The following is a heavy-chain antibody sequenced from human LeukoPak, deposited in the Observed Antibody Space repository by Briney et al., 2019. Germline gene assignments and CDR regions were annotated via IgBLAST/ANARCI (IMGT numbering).Heavy chain of an antibody. J-gene: IGHJ4*02. Sequence: GASVKVSCKASGYTFTGYYMHWVRQAPGQGLEWMGWINPNSGGTNYAQKFQGWVTMTRDTSISTAYMELSRLRSDDTAVYYCARERYCSGGSCYSLWGQGTLSPSPQ. V-gene: IGHV1-2*04. CDR2: INPNSGGT. CDR1: GYTFTGYY. D-gene: IGHD2-15*01. CDR3: ARERYCSGGSCYSL.